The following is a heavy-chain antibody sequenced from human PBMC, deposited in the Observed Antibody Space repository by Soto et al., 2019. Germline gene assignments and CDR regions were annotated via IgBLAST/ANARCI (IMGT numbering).Heavy chain of an antibody. Sequence: QVHLVQAGAEVKKPGSSVKVSCRASGGTFNRYSISWVRQAPGQGLEWMGSIIPMFGITNYAQKFQGRVMITADKSSNTADMEVSGLRSEDTAMYYCATFYEGDCTTKTGYGDFDYWGQGNLVTVS. V-gene: IGHV1-69*02. CDR3: ATFYEGDCTTKTGYGDFDY. D-gene: IGHD2-8*01. CDR2: IIPMFGIT. J-gene: IGHJ4*02. CDR1: GGTFNRYS.